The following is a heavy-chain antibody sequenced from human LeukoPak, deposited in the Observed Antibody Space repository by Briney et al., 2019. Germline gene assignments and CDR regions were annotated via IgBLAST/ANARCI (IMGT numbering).Heavy chain of an antibody. CDR1: GGTFNRYA. D-gene: IGHD3-22*01. Sequence: SVKVSCKASGGTFNRYAISWVRQAPGQGLEWMEGIVPIFGTANYAQKFQGRVTITADESSSTAYMELSSLRSEDTAVYYRARDASIYDSSAYYYLWWGQGTLVTVSS. V-gene: IGHV1-69*13. CDR3: ARDASIYDSSAYYYLW. CDR2: IVPIFGTA. J-gene: IGHJ4*02.